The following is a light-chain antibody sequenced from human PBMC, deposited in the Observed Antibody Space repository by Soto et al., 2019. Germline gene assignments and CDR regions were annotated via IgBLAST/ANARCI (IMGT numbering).Light chain of an antibody. V-gene: IGKV3-15*01. CDR3: QQYGSSPPYT. J-gene: IGKJ2*01. CDR2: GAS. Sequence: EIVMTQSPVTLSVSPGERATLSCRASQSVSSNLAWYQQKPGQAPRLLIYGASARATGIPARFSGSGSGTEFTLTISSLQSEDFAVYYCQQYGSSPPYTFGQGTKLEIK. CDR1: QSVSSN.